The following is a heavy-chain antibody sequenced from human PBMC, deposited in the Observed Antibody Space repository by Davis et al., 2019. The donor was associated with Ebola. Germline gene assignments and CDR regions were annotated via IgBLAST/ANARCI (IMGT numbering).Heavy chain of an antibody. CDR3: ARGTAMVNLDY. CDR1: GFTFSSYS. D-gene: IGHD5-18*01. Sequence: GESLKISCAASGFTFSSYSMNWVRQAPGKGLEWVSSISSRSSYIYYADSVKGRFTISRDNAKNSLYLQMNSLRAEDTAVYYCARGTAMVNLDYWGQGTLVTVSS. V-gene: IGHV3-21*01. CDR2: ISSRSSYI. J-gene: IGHJ4*02.